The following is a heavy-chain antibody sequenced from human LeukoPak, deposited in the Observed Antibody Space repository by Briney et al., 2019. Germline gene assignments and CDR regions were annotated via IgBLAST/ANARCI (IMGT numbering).Heavy chain of an antibody. CDR2: IYISGST. D-gene: IGHD3-10*01. J-gene: IGHJ4*02. CDR1: GGSISGGNYY. Sequence: SETLSLTCTVSGGSISGGNYYWSWIRQPAGKGLEWIGRIYISGSTNYNPSLKSRVTMSVDASKNQFSLKLSSVTAADTAVYYCARDAYYYGSGSYPFDYWGQGTLVTVSS. V-gene: IGHV4-61*02. CDR3: ARDAYYYGSGSYPFDY.